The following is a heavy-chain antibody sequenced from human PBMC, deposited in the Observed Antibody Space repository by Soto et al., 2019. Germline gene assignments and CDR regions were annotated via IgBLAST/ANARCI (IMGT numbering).Heavy chain of an antibody. Sequence: GGSLRLSCAASGFTFDDYAMHWVRQAPGKGLEWVSGISWNSGSIGYADSVKGRFTISRDNAKNSLYLQMNSLRAEDTALYYCAAALRTDYWGQGTLVTVSS. CDR2: ISWNSGSI. CDR3: AAALRTDY. J-gene: IGHJ4*02. D-gene: IGHD5-12*01. CDR1: GFTFDDYA. V-gene: IGHV3-9*01.